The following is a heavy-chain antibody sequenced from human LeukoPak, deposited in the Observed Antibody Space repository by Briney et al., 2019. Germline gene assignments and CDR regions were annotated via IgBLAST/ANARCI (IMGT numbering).Heavy chain of an antibody. CDR3: AKDCSGGSCYVYYYYGMDV. V-gene: IGHV3-23*01. Sequence: GGSLRLSCAASGFTFSSYAMSWVRQAPGKGLEWVSAISGSGGSTYYADSVKGRFTISRDNSKNTLYLQMNSLRAEDTAVYYCAKDCSGGSCYVYYYYGMDVWGQGTTVTVSS. J-gene: IGHJ6*02. CDR1: GFTFSSYA. D-gene: IGHD2-15*01. CDR2: ISGSGGST.